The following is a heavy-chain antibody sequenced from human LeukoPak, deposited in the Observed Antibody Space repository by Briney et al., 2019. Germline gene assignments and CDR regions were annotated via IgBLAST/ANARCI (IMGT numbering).Heavy chain of an antibody. CDR1: GGSISSSSYY. J-gene: IGHJ4*02. CDR3: ARRGAEWELPYFDY. D-gene: IGHD1-26*01. Sequence: PSETLSLTCTVSGGSISSSSYYWGWIRQPPGKGLEWIGSIYYSGSTYYNPSLNSRATITVDTSKTQYSLKLSSVTAADAAVYYCARRGAEWELPYFDYWGQGTLVTVSS. CDR2: IYYSGST. V-gene: IGHV4-39*01.